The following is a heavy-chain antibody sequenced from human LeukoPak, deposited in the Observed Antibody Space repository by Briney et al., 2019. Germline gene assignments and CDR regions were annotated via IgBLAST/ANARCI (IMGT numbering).Heavy chain of an antibody. J-gene: IGHJ6*02. V-gene: IGHV3-23*01. CDR2: IIARGGST. CDR3: AKYVSAKGPPYGLDV. D-gene: IGHD2/OR15-2a*01. CDR1: EFTFCSFA. Sequence: QSGGSLRLSCSASEFTFCSFAMQWVRQAPGKGLEWVSGIIARGGSTYSAASVKGRFTISRDNSKNTLYLQMNSLRAEDTAIYYCAKYVSAKGPPYGLDVWGQGTTVTVSS.